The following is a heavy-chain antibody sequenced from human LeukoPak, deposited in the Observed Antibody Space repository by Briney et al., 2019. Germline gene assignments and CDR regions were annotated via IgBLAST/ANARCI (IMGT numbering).Heavy chain of an antibody. D-gene: IGHD2-2*03. CDR1: GYTFTGYY. CDR2: INPNSGGT. J-gene: IGHJ5*02. Sequence: ASVKVSCKASGYTFTGYYMHWVRQAPGQGLEWMGWINPNSGGTNYAQKFQGRVTMTRDTSISTAYMELSRLRSDDTAVYYCARGGGYCSSTSCYLGWFDPWGQGTPVTVSS. V-gene: IGHV1-2*02. CDR3: ARGGGYCSSTSCYLGWFDP.